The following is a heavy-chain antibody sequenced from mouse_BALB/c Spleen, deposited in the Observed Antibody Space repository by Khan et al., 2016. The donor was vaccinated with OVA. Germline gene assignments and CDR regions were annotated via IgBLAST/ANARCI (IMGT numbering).Heavy chain of an antibody. J-gene: IGHJ3*01. CDR3: ARLAYYYDSEGFAY. CDR2: VCSGGGYT. CDR1: GFTFSTYG. Sequence: EVQGVESGGDLVKPGGSLKLSCAASGFTFSTYGMSWVRQTPDKRLEWVGTVCSGGGYTYYPDSVKGRFTISSDNATNTLYLQMSSLKSEDTTMVYCARLAYYYDSEGFAYWGQGTLVTVSA. D-gene: IGHD1-1*01. V-gene: IGHV5-6*01.